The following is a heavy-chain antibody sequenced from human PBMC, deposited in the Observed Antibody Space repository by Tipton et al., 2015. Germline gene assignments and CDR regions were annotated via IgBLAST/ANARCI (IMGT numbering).Heavy chain of an antibody. V-gene: IGHV4-59*01. CDR2: VFYTGST. D-gene: IGHD6-13*01. CDR3: ARDRDDVDWYAIDY. CDR1: GGSISSEY. Sequence: LRLSCTVSGGSISSEYWSWIRQPPGKGLEWIGYVFYTGSTYYNPSLESRVTISVDTFDNQFSLKLSSVTAADTAVYYCARDRDDVDWYAIDYWGQGTLVTVSS. J-gene: IGHJ4*02.